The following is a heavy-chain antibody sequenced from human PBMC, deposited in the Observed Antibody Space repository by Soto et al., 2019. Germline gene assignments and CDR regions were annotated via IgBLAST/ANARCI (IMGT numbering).Heavy chain of an antibody. Sequence: QVQLVESGGGVVQPGRSLRLSCAASGFSFRSHGMHWVRLAPGKGLEWVAVIWYDGSKKYYADSVKGRFTISRDNSKNTLYLEMNSLRAEDTAVYYCARDSSGVTTYFDSWGQGGLVTFSS. CDR3: ARDSSGVTTYFDS. D-gene: IGHD4-17*01. J-gene: IGHJ4*02. CDR1: GFSFRSHG. V-gene: IGHV3-33*01. CDR2: IWYDGSKK.